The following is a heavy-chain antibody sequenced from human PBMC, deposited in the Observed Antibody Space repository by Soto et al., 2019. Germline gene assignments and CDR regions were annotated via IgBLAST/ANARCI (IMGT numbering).Heavy chain of an antibody. CDR3: AKDSLYGVTGWSFDY. J-gene: IGHJ4*02. CDR2: ISGSGGST. V-gene: IGHV3-23*01. CDR1: GFTFSSYA. Sequence: GGSLRLSCAASGFTFSSYAMSWVRQAPGKGLEWVSAISGSGGSTYYADSVKGRFTISRDNSKNTLYLQMNSLRAEDTAVYYCAKDSLYGVTGWSFDYWGQGTLVTVSS. D-gene: IGHD4-17*01.